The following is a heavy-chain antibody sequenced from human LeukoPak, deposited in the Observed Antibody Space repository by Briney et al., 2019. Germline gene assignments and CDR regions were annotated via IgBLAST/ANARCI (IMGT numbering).Heavy chain of an antibody. J-gene: IGHJ4*02. CDR1: GFTSSSYA. CDR2: ITSNGGST. D-gene: IGHD4-17*01. V-gene: IGHV3-64*01. Sequence: GGSLRLSCAASGFTSSSYAMHWVRQAPGKGLEYVSTITSNGGSTYYANSVKGRFTISRDNSKNTLYLQMGSLRAEDMAVYYCARVGLTTGGFDYWGQGTLVTVSS. CDR3: ARVGLTTGGFDY.